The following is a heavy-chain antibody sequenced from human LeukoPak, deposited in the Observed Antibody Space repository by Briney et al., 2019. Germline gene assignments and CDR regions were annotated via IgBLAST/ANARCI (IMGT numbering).Heavy chain of an antibody. CDR3: TKGVSSSWRTSFDF. J-gene: IGHJ4*02. Sequence: GGSLRLSCAASGFTFSTYVMSWVRQAPGKGLEWVSTVSVSGSSTYYADSVKGRFTISRDNSKNSVSLQMNSLRAEDTAVNYCTKGVSSSWRTSFDFWGQGTLVTVSS. CDR1: GFTFSTYV. V-gene: IGHV3-23*01. D-gene: IGHD6-13*01. CDR2: VSVSGSST.